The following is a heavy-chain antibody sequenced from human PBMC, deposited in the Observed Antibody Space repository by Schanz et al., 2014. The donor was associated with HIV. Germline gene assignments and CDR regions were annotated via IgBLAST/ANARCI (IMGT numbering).Heavy chain of an antibody. J-gene: IGHJ5*02. CDR1: GSWFRDHW. D-gene: IGHD3-3*01. CDR3: AKEEWFRFDP. V-gene: IGHV3-7*01. Sequence: EVQLLESGGGSVQPGGSLRLSCAVSGSWFRDHWMSWLRQVPGEGLEWVAKIKEDGSETYYVGSVTGRFTISRDNTKKSLYLQMNSLRAEDTAVYYCAKEEWFRFDPWGQGTLVTVSS. CDR2: IKEDGSET.